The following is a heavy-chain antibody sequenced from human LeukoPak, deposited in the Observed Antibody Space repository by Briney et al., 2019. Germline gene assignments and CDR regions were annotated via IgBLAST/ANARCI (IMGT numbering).Heavy chain of an antibody. J-gene: IGHJ4*02. CDR2: ISSSGSTI. CDR3: ARDSPGYDILTGYYTVPFDY. Sequence: QPGGSLRLSCAASGFTFSSYEMNWVRQAPGKGLEWVSYISSSGSTIYYADSVKGRFTISRDNAKNSLYLQMNSLRAEDTAVYYCARDSPGYDILTGYYTVPFDYWGQGTLVTVSS. D-gene: IGHD3-9*01. V-gene: IGHV3-48*03. CDR1: GFTFSSYE.